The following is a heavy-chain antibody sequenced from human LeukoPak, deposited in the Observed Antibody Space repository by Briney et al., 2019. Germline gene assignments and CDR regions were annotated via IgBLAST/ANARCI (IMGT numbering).Heavy chain of an antibody. D-gene: IGHD1-1*01. CDR2: IGGSGVNT. J-gene: IGHJ4*02. CDR1: GFTFASCA. CDR3: AKAPFNEGRIFGY. V-gene: IGHV3-23*01. Sequence: PGGSLRLSCTASGFTFASCAMSWVRQAPGKGLEWVSTIGGSGVNTYYADSVKGRFTISRDNSKNTLFLQVSGLRAEDTAVYYCAKAPFNEGRIFGYWGQGTLVTVSS.